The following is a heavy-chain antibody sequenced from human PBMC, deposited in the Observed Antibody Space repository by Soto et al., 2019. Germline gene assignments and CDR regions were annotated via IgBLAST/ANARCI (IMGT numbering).Heavy chain of an antibody. CDR2: ISYDGSNK. V-gene: IGHV3-30-3*01. D-gene: IGHD2-15*01. Sequence: ESGGGVVQPGRSLRLSCAASGFTFSSYAMHWVRQAPGKGLEWVAVISYDGSNKYYADSVKGRFTISRDNSKNTLYLQMNSLRAEDTAVYYCARDPPPGDCSGGSCYEVAYYYYGMDVW. J-gene: IGHJ6*01. CDR1: GFTFSSYA. CDR3: ARDPPPGDCSGGSCYEVAYYYYGMDV.